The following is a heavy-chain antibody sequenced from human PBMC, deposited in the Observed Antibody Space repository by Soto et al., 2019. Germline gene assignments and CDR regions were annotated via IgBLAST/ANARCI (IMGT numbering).Heavy chain of an antibody. CDR2: IYYSGST. Sequence: SETLSLTCTVSGGSISSYYWSWIRQPPGKGLEWIGYIYYSGSTNYNPSLKSRVTISVDTSKNQFSLKLSSVTAADTAVYYCARATFYAFWSGSPLFDYWGQGTLVTVS. CDR3: ARATFYAFWSGSPLFDY. CDR1: GGSISSYY. V-gene: IGHV4-59*01. D-gene: IGHD3-3*01. J-gene: IGHJ4*02.